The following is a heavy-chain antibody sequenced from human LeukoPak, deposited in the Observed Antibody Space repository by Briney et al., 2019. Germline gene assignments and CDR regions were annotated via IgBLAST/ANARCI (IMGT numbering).Heavy chain of an antibody. V-gene: IGHV4-39*01. D-gene: IGHD3-10*01. CDR2: IYYSGST. J-gene: IGHJ4*02. CDR1: GGSISSSSYY. CDR3: ARVTTMVRGVPIYYFDY. Sequence: SETLSLTCTVSGGSISSSSYYWGWIRQPPGKRLVWIGSIYYSGSTYYNPSLKSRVTISVDTSKNQFSLKLSSVTAADTAVYYCARVTTMVRGVPIYYFDYWGQGTLVTVSS.